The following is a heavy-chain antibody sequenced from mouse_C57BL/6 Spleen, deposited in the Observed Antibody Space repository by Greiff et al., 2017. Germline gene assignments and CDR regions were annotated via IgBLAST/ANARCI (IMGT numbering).Heavy chain of an antibody. CDR2: ISSGGSYT. CDR1: GFTFSSYG. CDR3: ARGAFITTVVGAMDY. J-gene: IGHJ4*01. Sequence: EVHLVESGGDLVKPGGSLTLSCAASGFTFSSYGMSWVRQTPDKRLEWVATISSGGSYTYYPDSVKGRFTISRDNAKNTLYLQMSSLKSEDTAMYYCARGAFITTVVGAMDYWGQGTSVTVSS. V-gene: IGHV5-6*01. D-gene: IGHD1-1*01.